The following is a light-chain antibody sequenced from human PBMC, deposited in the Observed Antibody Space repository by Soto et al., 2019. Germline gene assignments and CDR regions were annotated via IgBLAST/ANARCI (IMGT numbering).Light chain of an antibody. J-gene: IGKJ5*01. Sequence: EIVLTQSPGTLSLSPGERATLSCRASQSVSSNNLAWYQQTPGQAPSLLIYGASSRVTGILVMFSGSGSGTDFSFTISRLEPEDFAVYYCQHYGNSPITFGQGTRLEIK. CDR3: QHYGNSPIT. CDR1: QSVSSNN. CDR2: GAS. V-gene: IGKV3-20*01.